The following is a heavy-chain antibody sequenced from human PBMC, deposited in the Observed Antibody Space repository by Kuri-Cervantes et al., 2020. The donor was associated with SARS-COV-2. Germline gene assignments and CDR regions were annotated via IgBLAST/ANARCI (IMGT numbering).Heavy chain of an antibody. CDR3: AKDLCGGDWPPLDY. CDR2: ISYDGSNK. CDR1: GFTFSSYG. J-gene: IGHJ4*02. V-gene: IGHV3-30*18. Sequence: GESLKISCAASGFTFSSYGMHWVRQAPGKGLEWVAVISYDGSNKYYADSVKGRFTISRDNSKNTLYLQMNSLRAEDTAVYYCAKDLCGGDWPPLDYWGQGTLVTVSS. D-gene: IGHD2-21*01.